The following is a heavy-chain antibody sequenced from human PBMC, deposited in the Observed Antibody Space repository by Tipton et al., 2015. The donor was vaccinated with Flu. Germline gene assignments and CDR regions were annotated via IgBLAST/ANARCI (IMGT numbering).Heavy chain of an antibody. CDR2: IYTSGST. Sequence: TLSLTCTVSGGSISSGSYYWSWIRQPAGKGLEWIGRIYTSGSTNYNPSLKSRVTISVDTSKNQFSLKLSSVTAADTAVYYCASYDHRHIYSSSWAGARRAFDIWGQGTMVTVSS. CDR1: GGSISSGSYY. D-gene: IGHD6-13*01. CDR3: ASYDHRHIYSSSWAGARRAFDI. V-gene: IGHV4-61*02. J-gene: IGHJ3*02.